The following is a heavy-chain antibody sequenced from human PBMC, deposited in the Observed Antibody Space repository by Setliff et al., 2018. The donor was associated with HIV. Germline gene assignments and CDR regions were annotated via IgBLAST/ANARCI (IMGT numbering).Heavy chain of an antibody. CDR3: ARGVVGSYYDYVNIYYHDYIDL. CDR1: GVSINSGDYS. Sequence: PSETLSLTCDVSGVSINSGDYSWNWIRQPAGKRLEWIGHVHSNGFKNYNSSLESRVDISVDTSKNQISLKVDSVTAAGTAMYFCARGVVGSYYDYVNIYYHDYIDLWGKGTTVTVSS. CDR2: VHSNGFK. J-gene: IGHJ6*03. D-gene: IGHD2-21*01. V-gene: IGHV4-61*09.